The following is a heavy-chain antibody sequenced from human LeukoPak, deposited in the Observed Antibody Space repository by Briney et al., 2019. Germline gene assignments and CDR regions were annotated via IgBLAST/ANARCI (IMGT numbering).Heavy chain of an antibody. CDR1: GFTFSSSA. D-gene: IGHD1-26*01. V-gene: IGHV3-23*01. CDR2: ISGSDSST. CDR3: AKDNSWELLGGAFDI. Sequence: PGGSLRLSCAASGFTFSSSAMSWVRQAPGKGLEWVSTISGSDSSTHYADSVKGRFTISRDNSKNTLYLQMNSLRAEDMALYYCAKDNSWELLGGAFDIWGQGTMVTVSS. J-gene: IGHJ3*02.